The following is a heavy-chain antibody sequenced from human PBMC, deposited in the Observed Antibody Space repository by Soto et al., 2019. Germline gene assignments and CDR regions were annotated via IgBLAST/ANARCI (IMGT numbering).Heavy chain of an antibody. CDR3: ATRTTVVTRYYYYGMDV. Sequence: ASVKVSCKASGYTLTSYGISWVRQAPGQGLEWMGGIIPIFGTANYAQKFQGRVTITADESTSTAYMELSSLRSEDTAVYYCATRTTVVTRYYYYGMDVWGQGTTVTVSS. CDR1: GYTLTSYG. D-gene: IGHD4-17*01. CDR2: IIPIFGTA. V-gene: IGHV1-69*13. J-gene: IGHJ6*02.